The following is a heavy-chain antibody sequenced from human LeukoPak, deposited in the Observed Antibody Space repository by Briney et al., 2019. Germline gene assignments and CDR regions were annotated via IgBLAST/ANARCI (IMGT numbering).Heavy chain of an antibody. CDR1: GYTFTGYY. Sequence: ASVKVSCRASGYTFTGYYMHWVRQAAGQGLEGMGLINPNSGGTNYAQKFQGRVTMTRDTSISTAYMELSRLRSDDTAVYYCARDQSYGEQPPWGYWGQGPLVTVSS. CDR3: ARDQSYGEQPPWGY. D-gene: IGHD3-16*01. CDR2: INPNSGGT. V-gene: IGHV1-2*02. J-gene: IGHJ4*02.